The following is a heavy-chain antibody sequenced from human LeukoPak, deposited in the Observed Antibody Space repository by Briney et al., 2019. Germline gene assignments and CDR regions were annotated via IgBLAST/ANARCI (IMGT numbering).Heavy chain of an antibody. J-gene: IGHJ5*02. Sequence: PSETLSLTCAVSGGSISSGDSSWSWIRHPPGKGLEWIGYIYHSGSTYYNPSLKSRVTISVDRSKNQFSLKLTSITAADTAVYYCARSGWDYYDSSGPRSWFDPWGQGTLVTVSS. V-gene: IGHV4-30-2*01. CDR3: ARSGWDYYDSSGPRSWFDP. D-gene: IGHD3-22*01. CDR2: IYHSGST. CDR1: GGSISSGDSS.